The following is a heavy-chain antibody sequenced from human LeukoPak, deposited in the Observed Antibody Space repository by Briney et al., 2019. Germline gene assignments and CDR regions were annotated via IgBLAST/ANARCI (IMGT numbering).Heavy chain of an antibody. CDR1: GYTFTSYD. V-gene: IGHV1-8*01. Sequence: ASVRVSCKASGYTFTSYDINWVRQATGQGLEWMGWMNPNSGNTGYAQKFQGRVTMTRNTSISTAYMELSSLRSEDTAVYYCARLGYYDYIWGSYRYTELDYWGQGTLVTVSS. CDR2: MNPNSGNT. CDR3: ARLGYYDYIWGSYRYTELDY. D-gene: IGHD3-16*02. J-gene: IGHJ4*02.